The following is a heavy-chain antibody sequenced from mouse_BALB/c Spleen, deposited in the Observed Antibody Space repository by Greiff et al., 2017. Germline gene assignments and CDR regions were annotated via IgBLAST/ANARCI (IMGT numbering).Heavy chain of an antibody. V-gene: IGHV1-14*01. D-gene: IGHD1-1*01. CDR3: AIITTVVATTGFDY. CDR2: INPYNDGT. Sequence: VQLQQSGPELVKPGASVKMSCKASGYTFTSYVMHWVKQKPGQGLEWIGYINPYNDGTKYNEKFKGKATLTSDKSSSTAYMELSSLTSEDSAVYYCAIITTVVATTGFDYWGQGTTLTVSS. CDR1: GYTFTSYV. J-gene: IGHJ2*01.